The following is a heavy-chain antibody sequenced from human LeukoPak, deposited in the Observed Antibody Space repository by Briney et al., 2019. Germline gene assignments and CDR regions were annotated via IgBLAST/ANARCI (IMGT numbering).Heavy chain of an antibody. D-gene: IGHD5-24*01. CDR2: INHSGST. V-gene: IGHV4-34*01. J-gene: IGHJ4*02. CDR1: GGPFSGYY. CDR3: ARVRWLQPIFDY. Sequence: SETLPLTCAVYGGPFSGYYWSWIRQPPGKGLEWIGEINHSGSTNYNPSLKSRVTISVDTSKNQFSLKLSSVTAADTAVYYCARVRWLQPIFDYWGQGTPVTVSS.